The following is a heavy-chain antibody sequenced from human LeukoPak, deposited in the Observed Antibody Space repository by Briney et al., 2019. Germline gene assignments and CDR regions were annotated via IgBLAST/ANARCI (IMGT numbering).Heavy chain of an antibody. D-gene: IGHD3-10*01. CDR2: IWYDGSNK. Sequence: SGGSLRLSCAASGFTFSSYGMHWVRQAPGKGLEWVAVIWYDGSNKYYADSVKGRFTISRDNSKNTLYLQMNSLRAEDTAVYYCARGQYYYGSGSSDAFDIWSQGTMVTVSS. J-gene: IGHJ3*02. CDR3: ARGQYYYGSGSSDAFDI. CDR1: GFTFSSYG. V-gene: IGHV3-33*01.